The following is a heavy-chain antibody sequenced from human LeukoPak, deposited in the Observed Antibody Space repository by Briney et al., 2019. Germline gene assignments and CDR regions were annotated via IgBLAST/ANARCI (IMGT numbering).Heavy chain of an antibody. J-gene: IGHJ3*02. Sequence: SETLSLTCTVSGGSISSSSYYWGWIRQPPGKGLEWIGSIYYSGSTYYNPSLKSRVTISVDASKNQFSLKLSSVTAADTAVYYCARPIGSCGLCDFDIWGQGTMVTVSS. CDR1: GGSISSSSYY. V-gene: IGHV4-39*01. D-gene: IGHD2-2*01. CDR2: IYYSGST. CDR3: ARPIGSCGLCDFDI.